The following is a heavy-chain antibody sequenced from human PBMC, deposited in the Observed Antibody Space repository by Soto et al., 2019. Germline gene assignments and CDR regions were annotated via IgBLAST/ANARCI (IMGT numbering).Heavy chain of an antibody. CDR2: MYYSGRA. CDR3: ASRIPASALP. D-gene: IGHD2-21*01. V-gene: IGHV4-39*01. J-gene: IGHJ5*02. CDR1: GGSISHNIYL. Sequence: QLQLQESGPGLVKPSETLSLICTVSGGSISHNIYLWGWIRQPPGKVMGWIATMYYSGRASYIPSLRSRVTISLDTSMDQFSLKLTSVTAVDTTMYYCASRIPASALPWGQGALVTGSS.